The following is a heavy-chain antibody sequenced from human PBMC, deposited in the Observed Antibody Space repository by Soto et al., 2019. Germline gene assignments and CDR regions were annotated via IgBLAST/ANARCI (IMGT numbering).Heavy chain of an antibody. CDR1: GGSINDYY. V-gene: IGHV4-59*01. D-gene: IGHD6-13*01. J-gene: IGHJ4*02. CDR2: IYYSGST. Sequence: SETLSLTCTVSGGSINDYYWSWIRQPPGRGLEWIGYIYYSGSTNYNPSLKRRLALSVHTSKNQFSLNLSSVTTADTAVYYCARAGTSSWYGYFDYWGQGAQVTVSS. CDR3: ARAGTSSWYGYFDY.